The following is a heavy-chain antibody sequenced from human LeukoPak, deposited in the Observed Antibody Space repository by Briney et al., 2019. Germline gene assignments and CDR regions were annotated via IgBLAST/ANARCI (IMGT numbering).Heavy chain of an antibody. CDR3: ATTLNYDILTGYYIDY. D-gene: IGHD3-9*01. Sequence: SETLSLTCTVSGYSISNGYYWGWIRQPPGKGLEWIGNIYHSGTTYYNPSLKRRVTISVDTSKNQFSLKLSSVTAADTAVYYCATTLNYDILTGYYIDYWGQGTLVTVSS. J-gene: IGHJ4*02. CDR1: GYSISNGYY. V-gene: IGHV4-38-2*02. CDR2: IYHSGTT.